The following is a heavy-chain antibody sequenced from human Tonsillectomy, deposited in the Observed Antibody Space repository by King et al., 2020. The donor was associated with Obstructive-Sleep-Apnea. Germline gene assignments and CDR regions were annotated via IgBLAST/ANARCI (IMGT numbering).Heavy chain of an antibody. J-gene: IGHJ4*02. CDR2: INYSGST. V-gene: IGHV4-39*07. CDR3: ARDPIVVVPGTYPW. CDR1: GGSIRSSNYQ. D-gene: IGHD2-2*01. Sequence: QLQESGPGLVKPSETLSLTCTVSGGSIRSSNYQWGWIRQPPGKGLDWIGRINYSGSTYYNPSLKSRVTISVDTSKNQFSLKLSSVTAADTAVYYCARDPIVVVPGTYPWWGQGTLVTVSS.